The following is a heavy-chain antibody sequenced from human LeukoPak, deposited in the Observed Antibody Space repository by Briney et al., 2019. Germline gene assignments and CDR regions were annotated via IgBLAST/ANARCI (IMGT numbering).Heavy chain of an antibody. Sequence: GGSLRLSCAASGFSFSDYEMNWVRQAPGKGLEWVSYISSSGSTIYYADSVKGRFTISRDNATNSLYLQMNSLRAEDTAVYYCARRSSGWHYYFDYWGQGTLVTVSS. D-gene: IGHD6-19*01. J-gene: IGHJ4*02. CDR1: GFSFSDYE. V-gene: IGHV3-48*03. CDR2: ISSSGSTI. CDR3: ARRSSGWHYYFDY.